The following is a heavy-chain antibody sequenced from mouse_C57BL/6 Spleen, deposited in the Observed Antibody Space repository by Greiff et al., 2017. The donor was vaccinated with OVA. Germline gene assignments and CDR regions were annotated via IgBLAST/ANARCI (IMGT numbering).Heavy chain of an antibody. CDR2: IRNKANGYTT. CDR1: GFTFTDYY. CDR3: ARESYGYFDV. Sequence: EVMLVESGGGLVQPGGSLSLSCAASGFTFTDYYMSWVRQPPGKALEWLGFIRNKANGYTTEYSASVKGRFTISRDNSQSILYLQMKALRAEDSATYYCARESYGYFDVWGTGTTVTVSS. J-gene: IGHJ1*03. V-gene: IGHV7-3*01.